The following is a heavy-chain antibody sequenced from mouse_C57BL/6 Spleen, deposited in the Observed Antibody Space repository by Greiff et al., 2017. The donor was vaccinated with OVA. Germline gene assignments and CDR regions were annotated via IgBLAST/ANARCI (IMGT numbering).Heavy chain of an antibody. CDR1: GYTFTSYW. Sequence: VQLQQPGAELVKPGASVKLSCKASGYTFTSYWMQWVKQRPGQGLEWIGEIDPSDSYTNYNQKFKGKATLTVDTSSSTAYMQLSSLTSEDSAVYYCARSNWDRWYFDYWGQGTTLTVSS. D-gene: IGHD4-1*01. V-gene: IGHV1-50*01. CDR2: IDPSDSYT. CDR3: ARSNWDRWYFDY. J-gene: IGHJ2*01.